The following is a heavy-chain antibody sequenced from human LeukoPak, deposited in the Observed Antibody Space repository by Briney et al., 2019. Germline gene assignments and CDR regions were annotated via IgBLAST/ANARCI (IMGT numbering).Heavy chain of an antibody. CDR1: GGSFSGFR. CDR2: INHSGGT. CDR3: ALELVVPAALERLNAFDI. J-gene: IGHJ3*02. D-gene: IGHD2-2*01. V-gene: IGHV4-34*01. Sequence: PSETLSLTCAVSGGSFSGFRWHWIRQPPGKGPEWIGEINHSGGTTYDPSLKSRVTISVDTSKIQFSLNLTSATAADTAVYYCALELVVPAALERLNAFDIWGHGTMVTVSS.